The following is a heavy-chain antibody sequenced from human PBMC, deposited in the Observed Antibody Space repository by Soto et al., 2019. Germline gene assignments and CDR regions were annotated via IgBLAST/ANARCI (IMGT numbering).Heavy chain of an antibody. CDR3: AHSDGGYEIIYFDF. Sequence: SGPTLVNPTQTLTLTCTFSGFSLSTSGMSVSWIRQPPGKALEWLAYIDWDDDKFYSTSLKTRLTISKDTSKNQVVLSLTNVDPGDTATYFCAHSDGGYEIIYFDFWGQGIPVTV. CDR1: GFSLSTSGMS. J-gene: IGHJ4*02. CDR2: IDWDDDK. V-gene: IGHV2-70*12. D-gene: IGHD5-12*01.